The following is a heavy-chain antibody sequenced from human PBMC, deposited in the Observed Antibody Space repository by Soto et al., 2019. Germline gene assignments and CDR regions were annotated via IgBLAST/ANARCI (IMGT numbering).Heavy chain of an antibody. J-gene: IGHJ4*02. CDR1: GFTFSSYD. CDR3: VSHYKPILDY. CDR2: ISSSGGTT. Sequence: SLRLSCAASGFTFSSYDISWVRQAPGKGLEWVSAISSSGGTTVYADSAKGRFTISRDNSKNTLYLQMNSLRAEDTAVYYCVSHYKPILDYWGQGTLVTVSS. D-gene: IGHD2-21*01. V-gene: IGHV3-23*01.